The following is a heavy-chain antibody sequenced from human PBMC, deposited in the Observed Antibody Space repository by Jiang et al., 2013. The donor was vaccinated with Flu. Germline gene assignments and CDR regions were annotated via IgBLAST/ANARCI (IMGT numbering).Heavy chain of an antibody. J-gene: IGHJ4*02. D-gene: IGHD6-13*01. CDR3: ARAGPYSSSWDRDLDY. Sequence: CSVSGYFHQQWLRTGPGSGSPQEGAGVDCEYLSYGTTYYNPSLKSRVTISVDTSKNQFSLKLSSVTAADTAVYYCARAGPYSSSWDRDLDYWGQGTLVTVSS. CDR1: GYFHQQWLRT. CDR2: LSYGTT. V-gene: IGHV4-38-2*02.